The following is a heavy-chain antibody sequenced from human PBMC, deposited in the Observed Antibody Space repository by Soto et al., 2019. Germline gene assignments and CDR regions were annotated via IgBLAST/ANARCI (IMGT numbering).Heavy chain of an antibody. CDR3: ARAIVGDSNPYFDY. Sequence: EVQLVESGGGWVQPGTSLRLSCTASGFTFSSYDMHWVRQATGKGLEWVSAIGTAGDTYYPGSVKGRFTISRENDKNSLYLQMNSLRAGDTAVYYCARAIVGDSNPYFDYWGQGTLVTVSS. CDR1: GFTFSSYD. J-gene: IGHJ4*02. D-gene: IGHD4-4*01. V-gene: IGHV3-13*01. CDR2: IGTAGDT.